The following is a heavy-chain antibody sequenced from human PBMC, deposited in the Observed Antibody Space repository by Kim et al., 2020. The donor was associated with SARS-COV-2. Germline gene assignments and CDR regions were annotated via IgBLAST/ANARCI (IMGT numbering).Heavy chain of an antibody. CDR3: AKLPVHCSSTSCYFDY. Sequence: GGSLRLSCAASGFTFSSYAMSWVRQAPGKGLEWVSAISGSGGSTYYADSVKGRFTISRDNSKNTLYLQMNSLRAEDTAVYYCAKLPVHCSSTSCYFDYWGQGTLVTVSS. D-gene: IGHD2-2*01. CDR1: GFTFSSYA. V-gene: IGHV3-23*01. J-gene: IGHJ4*02. CDR2: ISGSGGST.